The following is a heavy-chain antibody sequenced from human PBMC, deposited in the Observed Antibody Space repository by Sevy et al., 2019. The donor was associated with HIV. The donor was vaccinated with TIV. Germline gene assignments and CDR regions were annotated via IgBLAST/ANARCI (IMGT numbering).Heavy chain of an antibody. D-gene: IGHD3-3*02. V-gene: IGHV3-23*01. CDR3: ARDGRGISAFDI. J-gene: IGHJ3*02. CDR2: ISGNGENT. CDR1: EFTFSSHA. Sequence: GGSLRLSCTASEFTFSSHAVSWVRQAPGKGLEWVSAISGNGENTHYADSVMGRFTLSRDNFKNTLYRQMNSPRGEDTALYYCARDGRGISAFDIWGHGTMVTVSS.